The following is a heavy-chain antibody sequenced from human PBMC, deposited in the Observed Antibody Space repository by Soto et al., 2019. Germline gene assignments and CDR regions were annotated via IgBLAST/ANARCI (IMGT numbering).Heavy chain of an antibody. CDR2: INPSGGDT. V-gene: IGHV1-46*03. J-gene: IGHJ3*02. CDR1: GYTFTSNY. CDR3: ARLRLLKGAFDI. Sequence: QVQLLQSGSEVKKPGASVKVSCQASGYTFTSNYIHWVRQAPGQGLEWMGIINPSGGDTTYAEKFQGRVTMTRDTSTSTVYMNLSSLRYEDTAVYYCARLRLLKGAFDIWGQGTMVTVSS.